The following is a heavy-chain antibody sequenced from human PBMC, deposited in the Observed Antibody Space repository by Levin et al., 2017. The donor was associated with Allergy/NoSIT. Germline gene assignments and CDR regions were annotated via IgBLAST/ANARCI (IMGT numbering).Heavy chain of an antibody. D-gene: IGHD2-15*01. CDR3: ANEDCRGGRCYLARSDGYSYYLCYGMDV. Sequence: ASVKVSCQTSGYNFMKYGISWVRQAPGEGLEWMGWISPKNGNTNYAQKFWGRVTLTIDTSTRAAYMEVRGLRSDDPSVYYCANEDCRGGRCYLARSDGYSYYLCYGMDVWGQGTPVTVSS. CDR2: ISPKNGNT. CDR1: GYNFMKYG. V-gene: IGHV1-18*01. J-gene: IGHJ6*02.